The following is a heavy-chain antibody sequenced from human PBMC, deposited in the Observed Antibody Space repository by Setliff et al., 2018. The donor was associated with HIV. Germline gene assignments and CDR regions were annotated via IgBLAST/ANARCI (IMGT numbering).Heavy chain of an antibody. J-gene: IGHJ4*02. Sequence: SLRLSCAASGFTFSDFGMSWVRQAPGKGLEWVSGIRGSGESTYYGEFETGHFTISRDNSKNMLYLQMTSLGVEDTAVYYCAKGVQSLRPYYFDSWGPGTLVTVSS. D-gene: IGHD4-17*01. CDR3: AKGVQSLRPYYFDS. V-gene: IGHV3-23*01. CDR1: GFTFSDFG. CDR2: IRGSGEST.